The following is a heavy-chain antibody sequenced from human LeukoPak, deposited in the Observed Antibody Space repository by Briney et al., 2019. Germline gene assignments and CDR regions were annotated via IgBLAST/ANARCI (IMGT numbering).Heavy chain of an antibody. J-gene: IGHJ4*02. CDR3: ATGIQLWLSVDY. Sequence: ASVKVSYKVSGYTLTELSMHWVRQAPGKGLEWMGGFDPEDGETIYAQKFQGRVTMTEDTSTDTAYMELSSLRSEDTAVYYCATGIQLWLSVDYWGQGTLVTVSS. CDR2: FDPEDGET. CDR1: GYTLTELS. D-gene: IGHD5-18*01. V-gene: IGHV1-24*01.